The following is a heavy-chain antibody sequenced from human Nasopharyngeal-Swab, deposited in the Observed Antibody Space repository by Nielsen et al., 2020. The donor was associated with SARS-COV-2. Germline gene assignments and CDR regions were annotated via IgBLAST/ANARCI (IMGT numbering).Heavy chain of an antibody. CDR2: IYPGDSNT. CDR1: GYSFTTYW. CDR3: ARPMRPMGHYYFGMDV. Sequence: GESLKISCKGSGYSFTTYWIGWVRQMPGKGLEWMGIIYPGDSNTRCSPSFQGQVTISVDKYSSTAYLQWSSLKASDTAIYYCARPMRPMGHYYFGMDVWGQGTTVTVS. V-gene: IGHV5-51*01. J-gene: IGHJ6*02. D-gene: IGHD1-26*01.